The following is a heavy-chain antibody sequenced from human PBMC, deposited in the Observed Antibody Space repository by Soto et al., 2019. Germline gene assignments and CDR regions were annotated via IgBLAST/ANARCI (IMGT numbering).Heavy chain of an antibody. V-gene: IGHV3-30-3*01. CDR3: ARDPGARYCSGGSCYSYFDY. Sequence: PGGSLRLSWAASGFTFSSYAMHWVRQAPGKGLEWVAVISYDGSNKYYADSVKGRFTISRDNSKNTLYLQMNSLRAEDTAVYYCARDPGARYCSGGSCYSYFDYWGQGTLVTVSS. CDR1: GFTFSSYA. D-gene: IGHD2-15*01. CDR2: ISYDGSNK. J-gene: IGHJ4*02.